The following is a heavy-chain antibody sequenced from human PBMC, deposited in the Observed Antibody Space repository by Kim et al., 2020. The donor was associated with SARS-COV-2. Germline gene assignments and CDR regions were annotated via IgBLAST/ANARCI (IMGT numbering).Heavy chain of an antibody. CDR2: ISSSSSYI. D-gene: IGHD6-13*01. J-gene: IGHJ4*02. V-gene: IGHV3-21*01. CDR1: GFTFSSYS. CDR3: ARDDSGATAAGPH. Sequence: GGSLRLSCAASGFTFSSYSMNWVRQAPGKGLEWVSSISSSSSYIYYADSVKGRFTISRDNAKNSLYLQMNSLRAEDTAVYYCARDDSGATAAGPHWGQGTLVTVSS.